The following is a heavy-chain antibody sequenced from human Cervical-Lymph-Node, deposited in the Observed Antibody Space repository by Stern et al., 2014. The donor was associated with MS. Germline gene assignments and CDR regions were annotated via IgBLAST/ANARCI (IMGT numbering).Heavy chain of an antibody. Sequence: QVTLRESGPALVKPTQTLTLTCTFSGFSLSTTGMCLSWIRQPPGKALEWLALLDWDGDKYYSTALKTRLTIPKDTSKNQVVLTMTNMAPLDTATYFCVRAREGYYFDYWGQGIPVTVSS. CDR3: VRAREGYYFDY. J-gene: IGHJ4*02. V-gene: IGHV2-70*01. CDR2: LDWDGDK. D-gene: IGHD2-21*01. CDR1: GFSLSTTGMC.